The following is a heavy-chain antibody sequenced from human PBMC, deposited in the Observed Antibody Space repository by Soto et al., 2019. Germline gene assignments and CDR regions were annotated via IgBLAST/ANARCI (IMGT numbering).Heavy chain of an antibody. J-gene: IGHJ5*02. CDR1: GGTFSSYA. CDR2: IIPIFGTA. D-gene: IGHD6-6*01. V-gene: IGHV1-69*13. CDR3: ARRYSSASGSNGFDT. Sequence: GASVKVSCKASGGTFSSYAISWVRQAPGQGLEWMGGIIPIFGTANYAQKFQGRVTITADESTSTAYMELSSLRSEDTAVYYCARRYSSASGSNGFDTLGQRTLVTISS.